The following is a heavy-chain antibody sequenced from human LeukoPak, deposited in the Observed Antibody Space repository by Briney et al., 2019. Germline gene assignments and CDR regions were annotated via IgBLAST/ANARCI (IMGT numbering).Heavy chain of an antibody. V-gene: IGHV3-53*01. CDR2: IYSGGST. CDR1: GFTVSSNY. Sequence: PGGSLRLSCAASGFTVSSNYMSWVRQAPGKGLEWVSVIYSGGSTYYADSVKGRFTISRDNSKNTLYLQMNSLRAEDTAVYYCAKFVWTVTTQFDYWGQGTLVTVSS. J-gene: IGHJ4*02. CDR3: AKFVWTVTTQFDY. D-gene: IGHD4-17*01.